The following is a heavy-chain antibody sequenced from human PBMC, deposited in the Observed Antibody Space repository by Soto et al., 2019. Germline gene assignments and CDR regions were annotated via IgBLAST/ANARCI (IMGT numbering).Heavy chain of an antibody. CDR3: ARDKITGLFDY. J-gene: IGHJ4*02. CDR1: GGSFSGYY. D-gene: IGHD2-8*02. Sequence: QVQLQQWGAGLLKPSETLSLTCAVYGGSFSGYYWTWIRQPPGTGLEWIGEINPSGSTNYNPSLNRRVTISVDTSKHQFSLKLTSVTAADTAVYYCARDKITGLFDYWGQGTLVTVSS. V-gene: IGHV4-34*01. CDR2: INPSGST.